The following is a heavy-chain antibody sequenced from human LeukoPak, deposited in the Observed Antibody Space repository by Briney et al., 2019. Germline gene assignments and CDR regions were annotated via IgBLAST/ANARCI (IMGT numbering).Heavy chain of an antibody. CDR2: IYYSGST. Sequence: SETLSLTCTVSGGSISSSSYYWGWIRQPPGKGLEWIGSIYYSGSTYYNPSLKSRVTISVDTSKNQFSLKLSSVTAADTAVYYCARGGGVYTFSGYYYGMDVWGQGTTVTVSS. CDR1: GGSISSSSYY. D-gene: IGHD2-8*01. V-gene: IGHV4-39*01. J-gene: IGHJ6*02. CDR3: ARGGGVYTFSGYYYGMDV.